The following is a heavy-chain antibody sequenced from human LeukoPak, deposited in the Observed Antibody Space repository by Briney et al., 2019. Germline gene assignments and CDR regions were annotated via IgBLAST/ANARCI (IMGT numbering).Heavy chain of an antibody. Sequence: GGSLRLSCAASGFTFSSYAMSWVRQAPGKGLEGVSAISGSGGSTYYADSVKGRFTISRDNSKNTLYLQMNSLRAEDTAVYYCAKDRGYMDSRLGFDYWGQGTLVTVSS. CDR3: AKDRGYMDSRLGFDY. CDR2: ISGSGGST. J-gene: IGHJ4*02. CDR1: GFTFSSYA. D-gene: IGHD3-10*01. V-gene: IGHV3-23*01.